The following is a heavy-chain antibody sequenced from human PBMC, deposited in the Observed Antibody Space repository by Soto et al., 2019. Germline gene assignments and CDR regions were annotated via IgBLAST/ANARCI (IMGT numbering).Heavy chain of an antibody. CDR2: INPNSGGT. J-gene: IGHJ6*02. V-gene: IGHV1-2*02. CDR3: ADLPTPRVTAMVDYYYGMDV. D-gene: IGHD5-18*01. Sequence: ASVKVSCKASGYTFTGYYMHWVRQAPGQGLEWMGWINPNSGGTNYAQKFQGRVTMTRDTSNSTAYMELSRLRSDYTAVYYCADLPTPRVTAMVDYYYGMDVWGQGTTVTVSS. CDR1: GYTFTGYY.